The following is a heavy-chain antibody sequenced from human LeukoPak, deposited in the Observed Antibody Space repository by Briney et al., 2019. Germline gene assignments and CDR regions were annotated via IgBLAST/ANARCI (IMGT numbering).Heavy chain of an antibody. CDR1: GYSISSGYY. CDR3: ARDLDAFDI. CDR2: IYHSGST. J-gene: IGHJ3*02. Sequence: SETLSLTCTVSGYSISSGYYWGWIRQPPGKGLEWIGSIYHSGSTYYNPSLKSRVTISGDTSKNQFSLRLGSVPAADTAVYYCARDLDAFDIWGQGTMVTVSS. V-gene: IGHV4-38-2*02.